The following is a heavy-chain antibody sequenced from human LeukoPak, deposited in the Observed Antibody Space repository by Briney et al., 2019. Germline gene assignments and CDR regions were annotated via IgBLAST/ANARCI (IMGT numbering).Heavy chain of an antibody. CDR3: ARGGGNYYMDV. CDR2: INPSGST. D-gene: IGHD3-16*01. J-gene: IGHJ6*03. V-gene: IGHV4-34*01. CDR1: GGSFRGYY. Sequence: SETLSLTCAVYGGSFRGYYWSWIRQPPGKGLVWIGEINPSGSTNHNPSLSGRVTISVDTSKNQFSLTLRSVTDADTAVYYCARGGGNYYMDVWAKGTTVTVPS.